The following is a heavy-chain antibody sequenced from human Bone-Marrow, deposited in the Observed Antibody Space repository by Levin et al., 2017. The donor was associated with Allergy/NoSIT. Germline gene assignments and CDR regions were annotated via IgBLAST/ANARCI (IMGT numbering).Heavy chain of an antibody. CDR2: IIPILDRI. CDR1: GGTFNNLA. D-gene: IGHD5-24*01. J-gene: IGHJ4*02. CDR3: AAGEEIEFYFEF. V-gene: IGHV1-69*01. Sequence: KISCKASGGTFNNLAISWVRQAPGQGLEWMGGIIPILDRINYAQKFQGRVTITADASTSTAYMELSSLRSEDTAVYFCAAGEEIEFYFEFWGQGTLVTVSS.